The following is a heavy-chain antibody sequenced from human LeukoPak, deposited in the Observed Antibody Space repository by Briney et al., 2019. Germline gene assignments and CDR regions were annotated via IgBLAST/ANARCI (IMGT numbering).Heavy chain of an antibody. CDR3: ARETSLMGYASGLGFNY. Sequence: SETLSLTCTVSGGSITRSSYYWAWIRQPPGKGLEWIGDMYYSGNTNYNPSLKSRVTISIDTSKNQFSLKLTSVTAADTATYYCARETSLMGYASGLGFNYWGQGILVTVSS. CDR2: MYYSGNT. V-gene: IGHV4-39*07. CDR1: GGSITRSSYY. J-gene: IGHJ4*02. D-gene: IGHD6-19*01.